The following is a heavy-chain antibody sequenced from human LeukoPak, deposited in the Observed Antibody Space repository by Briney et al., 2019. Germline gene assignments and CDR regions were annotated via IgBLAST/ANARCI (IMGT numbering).Heavy chain of an antibody. CDR2: IRYDGSNK. CDR1: GFTFSSYG. CDR3: AKDLVRGVGASVGYMDV. Sequence: GGSMRLSCAASGFTFSSYGMHWVRQAPGKGLEWVAFIRYDGSNKYYADSVKGRFTISRDNSKNTLYLQMNSLRAEDTAVYYGAKDLVRGVGASVGYMDVWGKGTTVTVSS. J-gene: IGHJ6*03. D-gene: IGHD3-10*01. V-gene: IGHV3-30*02.